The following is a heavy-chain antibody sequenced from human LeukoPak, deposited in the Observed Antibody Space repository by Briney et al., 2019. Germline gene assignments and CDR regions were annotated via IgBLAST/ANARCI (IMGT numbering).Heavy chain of an antibody. CDR3: AKGDSGSYGALDI. V-gene: IGHV3-33*06. CDR1: GFTFSTYG. Sequence: PGGSLRLSCAGSGFTFSTYGMHWVCQAPGKGLEWVAVIWYDGSNKYHADSVKGRFAISRDNSKNTLYLQMNSLRVEDTAVYYCAKGDSGSYGALDIWGQGTMVTVSS. D-gene: IGHD1-26*01. CDR2: IWYDGSNK. J-gene: IGHJ3*02.